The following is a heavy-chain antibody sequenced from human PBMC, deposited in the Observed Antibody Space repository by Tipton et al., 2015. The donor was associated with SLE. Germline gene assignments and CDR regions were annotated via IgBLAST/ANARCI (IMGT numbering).Heavy chain of an antibody. Sequence: GLVKPSETLSLTCTVSGGSISSSSYYWGWIRQPPGKGLEWIGNIYHSGSTFYNPSLKSRVTISVDTSKNQFSLKLSSVTAADTAVYYCARGDGYNFDYWGQGTLVTVSS. CDR3: ARGDGYNFDY. V-gene: IGHV4-39*07. CDR1: GGSISSSSYY. D-gene: IGHD5-24*01. CDR2: IYHSGST. J-gene: IGHJ4*02.